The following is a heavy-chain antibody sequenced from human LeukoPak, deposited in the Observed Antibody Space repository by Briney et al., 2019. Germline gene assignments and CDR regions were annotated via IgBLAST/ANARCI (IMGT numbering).Heavy chain of an antibody. CDR3: AKDPPYCSGGSCYYFDY. D-gene: IGHD2-15*01. J-gene: IGHJ4*02. CDR2: ISGSGGST. Sequence: GGSLRLSCAASGFTFSSYAMSWVRQAPGKGLEWVSAISGSGGSTYYADSVKGRFTISRDNSKNTLYLQMNSLRAEDTAVYYCAKDPPYCSGGSCYYFDYWGQGTLVNVSS. CDR1: GFTFSSYA. V-gene: IGHV3-23*01.